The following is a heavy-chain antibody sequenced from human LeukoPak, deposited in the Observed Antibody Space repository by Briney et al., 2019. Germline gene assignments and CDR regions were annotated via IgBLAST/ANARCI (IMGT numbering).Heavy chain of an antibody. CDR2: IWYDGSNK. J-gene: IGHJ4*02. Sequence: GGSLRRSCAASGFTFSSYGMHWVRQASGKGLEWVAVIWYDGSNKYYADSVKGRFTISRDNSKNTLYLQMNSLRAEDTAVYYCAGSIAVAGTIDYWGQGTLVTVSS. D-gene: IGHD6-19*01. CDR3: AGSIAVAGTIDY. V-gene: IGHV3-33*01. CDR1: GFTFSSYG.